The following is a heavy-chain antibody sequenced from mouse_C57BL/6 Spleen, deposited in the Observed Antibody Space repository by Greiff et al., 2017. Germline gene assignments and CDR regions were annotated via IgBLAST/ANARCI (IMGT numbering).Heavy chain of an antibody. CDR3: TRGLLRYFDC. V-gene: IGHV1-15*01. J-gene: IGHJ2*01. D-gene: IGHD1-1*01. CDR1: GYTFTDYE. Sequence: VKLMESGAELVRPGASVTLSCKASGYTFTDYEMHWVKQTPVHGLEWIGAIDPETGGTAYNQKFKGKAILTADKSSSTAYMELRSLTSEDSAVYYGTRGLLRYFDCWGQGTTLSVSS. CDR2: IDPETGGT.